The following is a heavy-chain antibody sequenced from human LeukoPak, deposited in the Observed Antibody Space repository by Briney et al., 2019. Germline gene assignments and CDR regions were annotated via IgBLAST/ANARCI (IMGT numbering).Heavy chain of an antibody. J-gene: IGHJ4*02. D-gene: IGHD3/OR15-3a*01. Sequence: GASVKVSCKASGYTFTSYGISWVRQAPGQGLEWMGRIDPDSGVTNSAQNFQGRVTMTRDTSITTAYMELSGLRSDDTAVYYCARDQARTTTWYLYMNYWGQGTLVTVSS. CDR3: ARDQARTTTWYLYMNY. CDR1: GYTFTSYG. CDR2: IDPDSGVT. V-gene: IGHV1-2*06.